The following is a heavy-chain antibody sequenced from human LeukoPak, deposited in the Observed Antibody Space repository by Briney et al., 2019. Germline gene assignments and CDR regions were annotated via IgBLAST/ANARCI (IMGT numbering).Heavy chain of an antibody. CDR2: INPSGGST. CDR3: AALAVAGPFDY. J-gene: IGHJ4*02. CDR1: GYTFTSYY. Sequence: ASVKVSCKASGYTFTSYYMHWVRPAPGQGLEWMGIINPSGGSTSYAQKFQGRVTMTRDTSTSTVYMELSSLRSEDTAVYYCAALAVAGPFDYWGQGTLVTVSS. D-gene: IGHD6-19*01. V-gene: IGHV1-46*01.